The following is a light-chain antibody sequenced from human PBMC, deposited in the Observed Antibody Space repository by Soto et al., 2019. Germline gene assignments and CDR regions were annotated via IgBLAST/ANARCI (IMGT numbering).Light chain of an antibody. CDR3: QQYNNWPRT. CDR2: GAS. V-gene: IGKV3-15*01. J-gene: IGKJ4*01. Sequence: EIVMTQSPVTLSVSPGERATLSCRASQSVGSKVAWYQQKPGQAPTLLIYGASTRASGIPLRFSGSGSGTEFTLTISSLQSEDFAVYYCQQYNNWPRTFGGGTKVDI. CDR1: QSVGSK.